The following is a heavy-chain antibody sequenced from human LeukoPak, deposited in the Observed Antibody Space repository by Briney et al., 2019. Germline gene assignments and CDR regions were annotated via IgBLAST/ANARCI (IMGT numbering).Heavy chain of an antibody. CDR1: DDSISSYC. V-gene: IGHV4-59*01. CDR3: ARTLQSFYGLGSWGAFDI. CDR2: ISYSRST. D-gene: IGHD3-10*01. J-gene: IGHJ3*02. Sequence: PSETLSLTCTVSDDSISSYCWSWIRQPPGKGLEWIGYISYSRSTNYTPSLKSRVTISVDTSRDQFSLKLTSVTAADTAVYHCARTLQSFYGLGSWGAFDIWGQGTMVSVSS.